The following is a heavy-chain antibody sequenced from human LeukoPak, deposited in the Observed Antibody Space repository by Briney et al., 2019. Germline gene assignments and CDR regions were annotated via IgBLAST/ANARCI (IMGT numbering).Heavy chain of an antibody. CDR3: VRMDDYKVYNWFDP. Sequence: SETLSLTCAVYGGSFSGYYWSWIRQPPGKGLEWIGEINHSGSTNYNPSLKSRVTISVDTSKNQFSLKLSSVTAADTAVYYCVRMDDYKVYNWFDPWGQGPLVTVSS. V-gene: IGHV4-34*01. D-gene: IGHD5-24*01. CDR1: GGSFSGYY. CDR2: INHSGST. J-gene: IGHJ5*02.